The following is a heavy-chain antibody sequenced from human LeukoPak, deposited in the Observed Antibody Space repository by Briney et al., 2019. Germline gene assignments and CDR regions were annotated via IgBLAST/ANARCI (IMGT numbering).Heavy chain of an antibody. CDR2: INHSGST. CDR3: ARGPARVGATPLDY. Sequence: SETMSLTCAVYGGSFSGYYWSWIRQSPGKGLEWIGEINHSGSTNYNPSLKSRVTISVDTSKNQFSLKLSSVTAADTAVYYCARGPARVGATPLDYWGQGTLVTVSS. J-gene: IGHJ4*02. D-gene: IGHD1-26*01. CDR1: GGSFSGYY. V-gene: IGHV4-34*01.